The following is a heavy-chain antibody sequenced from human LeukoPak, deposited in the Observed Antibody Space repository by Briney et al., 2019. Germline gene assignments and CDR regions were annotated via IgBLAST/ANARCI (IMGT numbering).Heavy chain of an antibody. D-gene: IGHD3-22*01. CDR1: GFTFSSYA. J-gene: IGHJ4*02. V-gene: IGHV3-23*01. CDR3: AKDPNYYDGSGYYYHFDS. CDR2: ISGSGDTT. Sequence: QPGGSLRLSCAASGFTFSSYAMTWVRQAPGQGLEWVSAISGSGDTTYYADSVKGRFTISRDNSKNTLYLQMNSLRAEDTAIYYCAKDPNYYDGSGYYYHFDSWGQGTLVTVSS.